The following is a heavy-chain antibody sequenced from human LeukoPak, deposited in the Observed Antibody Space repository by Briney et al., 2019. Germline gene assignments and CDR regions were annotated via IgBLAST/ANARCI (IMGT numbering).Heavy chain of an antibody. CDR1: GFTFINYW. V-gene: IGHV3-7*01. CDR3: ASDQGSMIVVRMTNWYFDL. J-gene: IGHJ2*01. Sequence: GGSLRLSCAASGFTFINYWMSWVRQAPGKGLGWLANINQDGSEMYYVDSVKGRFTIFRDNGKNSLYLQINSLRADDTAVYYCASDQGSMIVVRMTNWYFDLWGRGTLVTVSS. CDR2: INQDGSEM. D-gene: IGHD3-22*01.